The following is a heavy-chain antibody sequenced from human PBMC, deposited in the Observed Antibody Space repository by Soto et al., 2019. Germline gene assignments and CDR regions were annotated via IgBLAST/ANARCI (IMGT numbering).Heavy chain of an antibody. CDR3: ASYSIYGMDV. V-gene: IGHV4-30-4*01. J-gene: IGHJ6*01. CDR1: VVSRIIGYYY. Sequence: SSTXSVTCMVAVVSRIIGYYYLSWIRQPHGKGLEWIGNIYYSGNTYYNPSLKSRIIISIDTSKNHFSLKVGSVTAADTAVYYCASYSIYGMDVCGQGPTV. CDR2: IYYSGNT. D-gene: IGHD2-21*01.